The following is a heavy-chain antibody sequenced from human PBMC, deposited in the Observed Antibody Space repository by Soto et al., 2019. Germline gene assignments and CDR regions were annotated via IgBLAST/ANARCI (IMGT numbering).Heavy chain of an antibody. J-gene: IGHJ4*02. Sequence: SETLSLTCAVYGASLSDNYCNWLRQPPGKGLEWIGEINHSGNTNYNPSLRSRVTISIDTSKNQLSLELTSVTAADTAVYYCARVKLAGRGGFDYWGLGTLVTVSS. D-gene: IGHD2-15*01. CDR2: INHSGNT. V-gene: IGHV4-34*01. CDR1: GASLSDNY. CDR3: ARVKLAGRGGFDY.